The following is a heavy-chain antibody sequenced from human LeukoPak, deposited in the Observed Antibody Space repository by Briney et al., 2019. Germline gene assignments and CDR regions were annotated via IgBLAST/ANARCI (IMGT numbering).Heavy chain of an antibody. J-gene: IGHJ2*01. CDR1: GFTFSSYS. V-gene: IGHV3-30*18. Sequence: PGGSLRLSCAASGFTFSSYSMNWVRQTPGKGLEWVAVISYDGSKEYYGGSVKGRFTISRDNSKNTLYLQMNSVRDDDTAMYYCAKDGGGYSSGWFRIDWYFDLWGRGTLVTVSS. CDR3: AKDGGGYSSGWFRIDWYFDL. D-gene: IGHD6-19*01. CDR2: ISYDGSKE.